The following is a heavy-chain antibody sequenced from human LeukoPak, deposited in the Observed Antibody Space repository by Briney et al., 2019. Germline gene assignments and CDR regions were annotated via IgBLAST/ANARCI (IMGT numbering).Heavy chain of an antibody. J-gene: IGHJ3*02. CDR2: INHSGST. CDR1: GGSFSVYY. Sequence: SETLSLTCAVYGGSFSVYYWSWIRQPPGKGLEWIGEINHSGSTNYNPSLKSRVTISVDTSKNQFSLKLSSVTAADTAVYYCARVSGSDGAFDIWGQGTMVTVSS. D-gene: IGHD1-26*01. CDR3: ARVSGSDGAFDI. V-gene: IGHV4-34*01.